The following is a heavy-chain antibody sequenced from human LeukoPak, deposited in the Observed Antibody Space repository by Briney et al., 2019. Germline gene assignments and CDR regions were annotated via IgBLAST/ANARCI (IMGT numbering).Heavy chain of an antibody. CDR1: GGSFGGYY. D-gene: IGHD6-13*01. V-gene: IGHV4-34*01. CDR3: ARESSSWYRKYFQH. Sequence: KPSETLSLTCAVYGGSFGGYYWSWIRQPPGKGLEWIGEINHSGSTNYNPSLKSRVTISVDTSKNQFSLKLSSVTAADTAVYYCARESSSWYRKYFQHWGQGTLVTVSS. CDR2: INHSGST. J-gene: IGHJ1*01.